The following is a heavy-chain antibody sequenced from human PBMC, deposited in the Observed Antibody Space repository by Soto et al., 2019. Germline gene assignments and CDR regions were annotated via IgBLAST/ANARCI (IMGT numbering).Heavy chain of an antibody. D-gene: IGHD2-21*02. Sequence: QVQLQESGPGLVKPSGTLSLTCAVSGDSISSDKWWSWVRQPPGKGLSWIGEIHHSGRTNYNPSLNSRVTILVEKSKNQVSLELSSMTAADTAVYYCARGGDWQFDYWGQGTLVTVSS. CDR3: ARGGDWQFDY. CDR1: GDSISSDKW. J-gene: IGHJ4*02. V-gene: IGHV4-4*02. CDR2: IHHSGRT.